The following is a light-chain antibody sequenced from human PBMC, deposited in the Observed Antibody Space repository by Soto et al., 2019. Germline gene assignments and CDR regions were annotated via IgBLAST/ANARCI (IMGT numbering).Light chain of an antibody. CDR1: SSDVGGYNY. CDR2: EVS. J-gene: IGLJ1*01. Sequence: QSALTQPASVSGSPGQSITISCTGTSSDVGGYNYVSWYQHHPGKAPKLMIYEVSDRPSGVSNRFSGSKSGNTASLTISGLQAEDEADYYCAAWDDSLNGRVFGTGTKLTVL. CDR3: AAWDDSLNGRV. V-gene: IGLV2-14*01.